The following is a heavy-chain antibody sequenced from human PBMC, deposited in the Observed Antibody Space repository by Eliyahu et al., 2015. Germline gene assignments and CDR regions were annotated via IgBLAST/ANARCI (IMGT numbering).Heavy chain of an antibody. CDR3: SRERSQCTGGTCHRRTFDP. CDR1: GYTISDSY. CDR2: INPNSGGT. V-gene: IGHV1-2*02. D-gene: IGHD2-8*02. J-gene: IGHJ5*02. Sequence: QVQLVQSGAEVKNPGASVKISCKASGYTISDSYLHWARPAPGQGLEGMGWINPNSGGTHYAQNFQGRVTMTRDTSINTAYMELNRLRSDDTAVYYCSRERSQCTGGTCHRRTFDPWGQGTLVTVSS.